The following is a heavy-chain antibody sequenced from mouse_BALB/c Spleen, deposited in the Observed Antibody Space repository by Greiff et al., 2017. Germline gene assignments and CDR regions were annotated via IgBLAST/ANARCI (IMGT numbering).Heavy chain of an antibody. CDR1: GYSFTSYW. J-gene: IGHJ3*01. D-gene: IGHD1-2*01. CDR3: ARREITTARAAY. V-gene: IGHV1S126*01. CDR2: IDPSDSET. Sequence: QVQLQQSGPQLVRPGASVKISCKASGYSFTSYWMHWVKQRPGQGLEWIGMIDPSDSETRLNQKFKDKATLTVDKSSSTAYMQLSSPTSEDSAVYYCARREITTARAAYWGQGTLVTVSA.